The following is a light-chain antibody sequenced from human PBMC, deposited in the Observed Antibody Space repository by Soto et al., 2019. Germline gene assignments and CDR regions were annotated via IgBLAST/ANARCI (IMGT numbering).Light chain of an antibody. CDR2: EGS. Sequence: QSVLTQPASVSGSPGQSITISCTGTSSDVGSYNLVSWYQQHPGKAPKLMIYEGSKRPSGVSNRFSGSKSGNTASLTISGLQAEDEADYYCCSYAGSSTFAYVFGTGTKLTFL. J-gene: IGLJ1*01. V-gene: IGLV2-23*03. CDR3: CSYAGSSTFAYV. CDR1: SSDVGSYNL.